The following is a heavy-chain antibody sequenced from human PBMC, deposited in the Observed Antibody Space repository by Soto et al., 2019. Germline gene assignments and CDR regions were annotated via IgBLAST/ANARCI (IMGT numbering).Heavy chain of an antibody. CDR3: ARDRLDHSGSGWYLFGQPDAFDI. J-gene: IGHJ3*02. V-gene: IGHV3-48*01. CDR2: ISSSSSTI. D-gene: IGHD6-19*01. Sequence: EVQLVESGGGLVQPGGSLRLSCAASGFTFSSYSMNWVRQAPGKGLEWVSYISSSSSTIYYADSVKGRFSISRDNAKNSLYLQVNSLRAEDTAVYYCARDRLDHSGSGWYLFGQPDAFDIWGQGTMVTVSS. CDR1: GFTFSSYS.